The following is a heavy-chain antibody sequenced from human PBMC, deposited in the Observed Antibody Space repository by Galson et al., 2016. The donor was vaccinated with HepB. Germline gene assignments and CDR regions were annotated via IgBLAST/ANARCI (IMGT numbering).Heavy chain of an antibody. CDR2: IIPIFGPP. CDR3: ATGGSGYSNPWLLGS. D-gene: IGHD6-25*01. Sequence: SVKVSCKAPGGTFSTYAVSWVRQAPGHGLEWVGGIIPIFGPPHYAQKLQGRVVIMADESTNTAYMELSSLRSEDTTMYYCATGGSGYSNPWLLGSWGQGTLVTVSS. J-gene: IGHJ4*02. CDR1: GGTFSTYA. V-gene: IGHV1-69*13.